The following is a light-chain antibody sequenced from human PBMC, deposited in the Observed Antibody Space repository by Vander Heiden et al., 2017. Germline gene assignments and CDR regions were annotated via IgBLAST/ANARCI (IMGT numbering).Light chain of an antibody. CDR3: QVWDSSTAP. CDR2: QRD. J-gene: IGLJ3*02. Sequence: SYELTQPPSVSVSPGQTASITCSGDKLGHRDVCWYQQKPGQSPVLVIYQRDKRPSGIPKRFSGSNSGNTATLTISGTQTMDEADYYCQVWDSSTAPFGGGTKLTVL. V-gene: IGLV3-1*01. CDR1: KLGHRD.